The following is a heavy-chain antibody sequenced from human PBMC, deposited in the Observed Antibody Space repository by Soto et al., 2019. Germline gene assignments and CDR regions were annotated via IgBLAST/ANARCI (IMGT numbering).Heavy chain of an antibody. CDR2: SVPLFRKV. Sequence: QVLLMQSGAEVKRPGSSVKLSCKASGDMFRNSAFTWVRQATGQGLEWMGVSVPLFRKVIAAQTFQGRVTFTADESTSTLYLELSSLRSEDTAVYYCARARLSNGDPNIYFFYGLDVWGQGTTVTVSS. CDR1: GDMFRNSA. J-gene: IGHJ6*02. V-gene: IGHV1-69*01. CDR3: ARARLSNGDPNIYFFYGLDV. D-gene: IGHD6-6*01.